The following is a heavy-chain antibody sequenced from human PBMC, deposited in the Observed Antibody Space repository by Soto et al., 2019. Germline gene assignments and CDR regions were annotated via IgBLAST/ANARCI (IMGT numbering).Heavy chain of an antibody. V-gene: IGHV1-18*01. CDR1: GYSFTSYG. D-gene: IGHD2-2*01. CDR3: ARDPKCSSTSCRNWFDP. J-gene: IGHJ5*02. CDR2: ISAYNGNT. Sequence: ASVKVSCKASGYSFTSYGISWVRQAPGQGLEWMGWISAYNGNTNYAQKLQGRVTMTTDTSTSTAYMELRSLRSDDTAVYYCARDPKCSSTSCRNWFDPWGQGTLVTVSS.